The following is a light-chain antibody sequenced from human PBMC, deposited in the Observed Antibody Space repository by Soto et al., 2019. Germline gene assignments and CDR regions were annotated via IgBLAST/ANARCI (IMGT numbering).Light chain of an antibody. CDR1: QSVSSSY. CDR3: QQRSLWPRT. CDR2: LTS. J-gene: IGKJ1*01. Sequence: EIVLTQSPGTLSLSPGERATLSCRASQSVSSSYLAWYQHRPGQAPRLLIYLTSNRATDIPARFSGSGSGTDFTLTIRGLEPEDFAVYYCQQRSLWPRTFGQGTKVDIK. V-gene: IGKV3D-20*02.